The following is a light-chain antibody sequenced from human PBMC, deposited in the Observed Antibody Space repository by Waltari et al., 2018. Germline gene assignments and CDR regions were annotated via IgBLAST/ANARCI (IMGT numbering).Light chain of an antibody. CDR3: QQRGNLPET. J-gene: IGKJ2*01. CDR2: DAS. V-gene: IGKV3-11*01. Sequence: EIVLTQSTGTLSLYLRATAPLPCRASQNVNSFLAWYQQKRGQAPRLLIYDASKRATGIPDRISGSGSGTDFTLTISSLEPEDFAIYYCQQRGNLPETFGRGTRVEMK. CDR1: QNVNSF.